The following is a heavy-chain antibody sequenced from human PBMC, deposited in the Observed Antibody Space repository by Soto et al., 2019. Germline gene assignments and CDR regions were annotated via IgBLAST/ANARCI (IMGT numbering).Heavy chain of an antibody. D-gene: IGHD6-13*01. CDR2: IIPIFGTA. CDR3: AREAGIAEAEIFYYYHGMDV. Sequence: SVKVSCKASGGTFSSYAISWVRQAPGQGLEWMGGIIPIFGTANYAQKFQGRVTITADESTSTAYMELSSLRSEDTAVYYCAREAGIAEAEIFYYYHGMDVWGKGTTVTV. CDR1: GGTFSSYA. V-gene: IGHV1-69*13. J-gene: IGHJ6*04.